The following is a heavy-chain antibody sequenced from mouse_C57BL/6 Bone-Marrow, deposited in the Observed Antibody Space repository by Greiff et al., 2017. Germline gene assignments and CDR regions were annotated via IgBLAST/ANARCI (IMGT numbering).Heavy chain of an antibody. J-gene: IGHJ1*03. CDR2: IYPGDGDT. CDR3: ARSGDYGFWYFDV. CDR1: GYAFSSSW. D-gene: IGHD2-4*01. Sequence: VKLQESGPELVKPGASVKISCKASGYAFSSSWMNWVKQRPGQGLEWIGRIYPGDGDTNYTGKFKGKATLTADKSSSTAYMQLSSLTSEDSAVYFCARSGDYGFWYFDVWGTGTTVTVSS. V-gene: IGHV1-82*01.